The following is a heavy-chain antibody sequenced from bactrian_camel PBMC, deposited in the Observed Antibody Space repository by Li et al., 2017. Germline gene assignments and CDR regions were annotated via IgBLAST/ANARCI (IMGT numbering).Heavy chain of an antibody. D-gene: IGHD2*01. CDR2: IYTGVGST. Sequence: VQLVESGGGSIQTGGSLRLSCAVSSVTFSSYCISWFRQSPGKEREGVTAIYTGVGSTYYGDSVKGRFTISQDTAKKTVYLQMDSLKPEDTAVYYCAKDPGLPAYYGADYCWGQGTQVTVS. J-gene: IGHJ4*01. CDR1: SVTFSSYC. V-gene: IGHV3S1*01. CDR3: AKDPGLPAYYGADYC.